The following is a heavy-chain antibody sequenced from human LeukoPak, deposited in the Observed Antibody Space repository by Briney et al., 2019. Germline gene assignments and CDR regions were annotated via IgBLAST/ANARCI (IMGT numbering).Heavy chain of an antibody. J-gene: IGHJ5*02. Sequence: SETLSLTCTVSGGSISSGSYYWSWIRQPAGKGLEWIGRIYTSGSTNYNPSLKSRVTISVDTSKNQFSLKLSSVTAADTAVYYCARFGTPGSGYYPNWFDPWGQGTLVTVSS. CDR1: GGSISSGSYY. CDR2: IYTSGST. D-gene: IGHD3-22*01. V-gene: IGHV4-61*02. CDR3: ARFGTPGSGYYPNWFDP.